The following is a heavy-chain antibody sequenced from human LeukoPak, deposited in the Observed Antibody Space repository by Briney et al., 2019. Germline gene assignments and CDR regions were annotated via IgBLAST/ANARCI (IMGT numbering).Heavy chain of an antibody. D-gene: IGHD3-9*01. Sequence: GGSLRLSCAASGFTFSSYSMNWVRQAPGKGLDWISSISSSSSYIYYADSVKGRFTISRDNAKNSLYLQMNSLRAEDTAVYYCARDQGYDILTGYYSLLPDYWGQGTLVTVSS. CDR1: GFTFSSYS. V-gene: IGHV3-21*01. J-gene: IGHJ4*02. CDR3: ARDQGYDILTGYYSLLPDY. CDR2: ISSSSSYI.